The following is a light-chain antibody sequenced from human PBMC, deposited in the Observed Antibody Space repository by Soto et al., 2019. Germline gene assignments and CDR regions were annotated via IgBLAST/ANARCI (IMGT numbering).Light chain of an antibody. CDR1: QSVSSY. CDR2: DAS. CDR3: QQXSNW. Sequence: EIVLTQSPATLSLSPGERATLSCRASQSVSSYXAWYQQKPGQAPRLLIYDASNRATGIPARFSGSGSGTDFTXTXSSLEPEDFAVYYCQQXSNWFGQGTKVDIK. J-gene: IGKJ1*01. V-gene: IGKV3-11*01.